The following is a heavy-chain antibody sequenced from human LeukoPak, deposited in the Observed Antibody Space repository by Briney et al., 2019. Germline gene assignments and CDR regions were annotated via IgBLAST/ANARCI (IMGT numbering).Heavy chain of an antibody. V-gene: IGHV3-30-3*01. CDR3: AREGYDSSGYYYEYYFDY. CDR2: ISYDGSNK. J-gene: IGHJ4*02. CDR1: GFTFSSYA. Sequence: HAGGSLRLSCAASGFTFSSYAMHWVRQAPGKGLEWVAVISYDGSNKYYADSVKGRFTISKDNSKNTLYLQMNSLRAEDTAVYYCAREGYDSSGYYYEYYFDYWGQGTLVTVSS. D-gene: IGHD3-22*01.